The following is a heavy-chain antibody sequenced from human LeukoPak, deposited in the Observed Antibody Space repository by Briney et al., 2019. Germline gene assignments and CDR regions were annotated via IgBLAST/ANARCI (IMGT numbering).Heavy chain of an antibody. V-gene: IGHV3-9*01. CDR3: ARAGGDY. Sequence: GGSLRLSCAASGFTFHDYSMHWVRQPPGKGLEWVSGISWRTGSIGYADSVKGRFTISRDNAKNSLYLQMNSLRAEDTAIYYCARAGGDYWGQGTLVIVSS. CDR1: GFTFHDYS. J-gene: IGHJ4*02. CDR2: ISWRTGSI. D-gene: IGHD2-15*01.